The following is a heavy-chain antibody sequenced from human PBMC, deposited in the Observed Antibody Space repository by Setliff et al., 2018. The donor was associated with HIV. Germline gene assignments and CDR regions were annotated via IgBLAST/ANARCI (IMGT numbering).Heavy chain of an antibody. CDR2: IWIDGNRK. Sequence: GGSLRLSCAMSGFTFSDYNIYWVRQSPAKGLEWVALIWIDGNRKEYADSVKGRFTISRDNSKNTVYLQMSTLRAEDTAIYSCATLARSAPDYWSQGTQVTVSS. V-gene: IGHV3-33*01. CDR1: GFTFSDYN. J-gene: IGHJ4*02. CDR3: ATLARSAPDY.